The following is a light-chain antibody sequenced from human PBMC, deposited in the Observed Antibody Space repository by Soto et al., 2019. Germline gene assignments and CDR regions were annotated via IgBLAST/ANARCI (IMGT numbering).Light chain of an antibody. V-gene: IGKV1-5*03. CDR3: QQYYNYPYT. CDR2: KAS. CDR1: QSISIW. J-gene: IGKJ2*01. Sequence: DIQMTQSPSTLSASVGDRVTITCRASQSISIWLAWYQQKSGKAPKLLIYKASSLESGVPSRFSGSGSGTVFTLTISILQPDDFATYYCQQYYNYPYTFGQGTKLEIK.